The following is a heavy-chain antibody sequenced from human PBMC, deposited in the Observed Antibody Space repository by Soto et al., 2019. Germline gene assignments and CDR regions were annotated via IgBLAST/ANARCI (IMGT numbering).Heavy chain of an antibody. CDR3: ARSFDSVGDS. Sequence: PGGSLRLSCAGPGFPLSSYSMTWVSRRPGKGLEWVSSISGTSEYIYYADSLKGRFTISRDNARNSVYLQIHSLRTDDTAVYYCARSFDSVGDSWGQGTLVTVSS. J-gene: IGHJ4*02. CDR1: GFPLSSYS. V-gene: IGHV3-21*01. CDR2: ISGTSEYI. D-gene: IGHD3-9*01.